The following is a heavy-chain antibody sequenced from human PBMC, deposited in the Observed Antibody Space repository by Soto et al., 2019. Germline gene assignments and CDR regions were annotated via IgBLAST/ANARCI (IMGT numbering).Heavy chain of an antibody. J-gene: IGHJ6*03. CDR3: ASCRNYDILTGGYYMDV. CDR2: INPNSGGT. D-gene: IGHD3-9*01. V-gene: IGHV1-2*04. Sequence: ASVKVSCKASGYTFTGYYMHWVRQAPGQGLEWMGWINPNSGGTNYAQKFQGWVTMTRDTSISTAYMELSSLRAEDTAVYYCASCRNYDILTGGYYMDVWGKGTTVTVSS. CDR1: GYTFTGYY.